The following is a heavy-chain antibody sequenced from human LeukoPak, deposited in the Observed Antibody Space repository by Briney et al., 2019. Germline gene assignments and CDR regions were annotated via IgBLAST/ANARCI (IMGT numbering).Heavy chain of an antibody. CDR3: ARDYYDSSGYSYFDY. J-gene: IGHJ4*02. V-gene: IGHV3-33*01. CDR2: IWYDGSNK. CDR1: GFTFSSYG. Sequence: GGSLRLSCAASGFTFSSYGMHWVRQAPGKGLEWVAVIWYDGSNKYYADSVKGRFTISRDNSKNTLYLQMNSLRAEDTAVYYCARDYYDSSGYSYFDYWAREPWSPSPQ. D-gene: IGHD3-22*01.